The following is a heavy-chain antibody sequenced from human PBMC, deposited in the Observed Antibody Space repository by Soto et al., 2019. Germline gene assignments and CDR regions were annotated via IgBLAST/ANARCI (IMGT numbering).Heavy chain of an antibody. CDR3: TRTSVAGTVEVGGY. V-gene: IGHV3-73*01. J-gene: IGHJ4*02. CDR1: GFTFSVSA. D-gene: IGHD6-13*01. CDR2: IRSKANGDAT. Sequence: GGSLRLSCAASGFTFSVSAMHWVRQASGKGLEWVGRIRSKANGDATAYAASVIGRFTISRDDSKNTAYLEMNSLKTDDTAVYYCTRTSVAGTVEVGGYWGQGTLVTVSS.